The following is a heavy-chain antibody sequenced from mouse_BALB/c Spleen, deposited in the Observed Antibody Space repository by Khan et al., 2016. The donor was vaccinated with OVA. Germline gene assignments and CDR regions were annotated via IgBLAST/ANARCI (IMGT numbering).Heavy chain of an antibody. CDR3: AKDPPYYDMDY. Sequence: QVQLKQSGPGLVAPSQSLSITCTVSGFSLTDYAVSWIRQPPGKGLEWLGVIWAGGSKYYNLALKSRLSISKDNSKSQVFLKMNSLQTDDTAMYYCAKDPPYYDMDYWGQGTSVTVSS. CDR2: IWAGGSK. CDR1: GFSLTDYA. V-gene: IGHV2-6-5*01. J-gene: IGHJ4*01.